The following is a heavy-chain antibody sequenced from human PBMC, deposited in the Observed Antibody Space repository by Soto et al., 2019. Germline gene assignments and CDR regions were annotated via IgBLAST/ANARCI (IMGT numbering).Heavy chain of an antibody. V-gene: IGHV1-69*01. CDR2: SMPIFGAT. CDR3: ASDAHLDY. CDR1: GGTFSSNP. J-gene: IGHJ4*02. Sequence: QVQLVQSGAEVKKPGSSVKVSCKASGGTFSSNPFTWMRQAPGRGLAWMGESMPIFGATNYAQKFQDRVTITADESTATTYMDQSSLRSEGNAVYYFASDAHLDYWGQGTLVTVSS.